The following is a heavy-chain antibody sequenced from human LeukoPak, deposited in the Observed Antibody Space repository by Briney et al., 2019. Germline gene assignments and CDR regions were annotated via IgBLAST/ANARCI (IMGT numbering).Heavy chain of an antibody. V-gene: IGHV4-34*01. CDR1: GGSFSGYY. Sequence: SETLSLTCAVYGGSFSGYYWSWIRQPPGKGLEWIGEINHSGSTNYNPSLKSRVTISVDTSKNQFSLKLSSVTAADTAVYYCARAPTDYDILAYFDYWGHGTLVTVSS. D-gene: IGHD3-9*01. CDR3: ARAPTDYDILAYFDY. CDR2: INHSGST. J-gene: IGHJ4*01.